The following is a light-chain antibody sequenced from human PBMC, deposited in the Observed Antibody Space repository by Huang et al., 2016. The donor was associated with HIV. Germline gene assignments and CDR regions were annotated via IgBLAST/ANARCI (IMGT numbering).Light chain of an antibody. J-gene: IGKJ4*01. Sequence: EIVLTQSPATLSLSPGERATLSCRASQSLSSYLAWYQQKPGQAPRLLIYDASNRATGIPARFSGSGSGTDFTLTINSLEPEDFAVYYCQQRSNWSFGGGTKVEIK. CDR1: QSLSSY. V-gene: IGKV3-11*01. CDR2: DAS. CDR3: QQRSNWS.